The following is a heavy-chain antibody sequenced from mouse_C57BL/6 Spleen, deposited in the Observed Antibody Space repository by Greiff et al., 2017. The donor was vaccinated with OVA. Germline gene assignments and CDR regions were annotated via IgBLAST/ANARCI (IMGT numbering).Heavy chain of an antibody. CDR3: ARRSPRDAMDY. Sequence: VQLQQSGAELVRPGASVKLSCKASGYTFTDYYINWVKQRPGQGLEWIARIYPGSGNTYYNEKFKGKATLTAEKSSSTAYMQLSSLTSEDSAVYFCARRSPRDAMDYWGQGTSVTVSS. CDR1: GYTFTDYY. V-gene: IGHV1-76*01. J-gene: IGHJ4*01. CDR2: IYPGSGNT.